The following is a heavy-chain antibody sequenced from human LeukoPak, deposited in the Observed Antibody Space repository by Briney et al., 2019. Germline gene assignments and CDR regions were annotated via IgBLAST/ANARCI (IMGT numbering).Heavy chain of an antibody. V-gene: IGHV3-23*01. Sequence: GGSLRLSCAASGFTFASYAMNWVRQAPGKGLEWVSAISGSSDNTNYAGSVKGRFTISRDNSKNTLYLQMNSLRAEDAAVYYCAKLTGSNCYLPVDYWGQGALVTVSS. CDR1: GFTFASYA. CDR3: AKLTGSNCYLPVDY. CDR2: ISGSSDNT. D-gene: IGHD2-21*02. J-gene: IGHJ4*02.